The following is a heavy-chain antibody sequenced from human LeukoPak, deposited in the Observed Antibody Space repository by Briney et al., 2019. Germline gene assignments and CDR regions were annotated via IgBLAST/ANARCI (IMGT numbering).Heavy chain of an antibody. V-gene: IGHV3-11*01. Sequence: RGRSLRLFCASSGFTFRVYFLSWIRHALGKGLEGVSHISRSGSTIYYTDSVKSRCTASRDNAQNSLYLQMNSRRVEDTAVYYCARDVGSSSWCPQHNWFDPWGQGTLGTVSS. J-gene: IGHJ5*02. CDR1: GFTFRVYF. D-gene: IGHD6-13*01. CDR2: ISRSGSTI. CDR3: ARDVGSSSWCPQHNWFDP.